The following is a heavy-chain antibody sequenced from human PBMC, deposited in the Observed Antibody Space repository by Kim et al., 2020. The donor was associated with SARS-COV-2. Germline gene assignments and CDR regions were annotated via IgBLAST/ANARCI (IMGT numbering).Heavy chain of an antibody. CDR2: IIPIFGTA. CDR1: GGTFSSYA. Sequence: SVKVSCKASGGTFSSYAISWVRQAPGQGLEWMGGIIPIFGTANYAQKFQGRVTITADESTSTAYMELSSLRSEDTAVYYCARRGTTNLYQLLYYYYGMDVWGQGTTVTVSS. J-gene: IGHJ6*02. CDR3: ARRGTTNLYQLLYYYYGMDV. D-gene: IGHD2-2*01. V-gene: IGHV1-69*13.